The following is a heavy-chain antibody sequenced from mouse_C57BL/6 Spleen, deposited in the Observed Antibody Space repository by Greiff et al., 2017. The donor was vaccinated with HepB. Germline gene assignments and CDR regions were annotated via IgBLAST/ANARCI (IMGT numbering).Heavy chain of an antibody. CDR2: IDPETGGT. J-gene: IGHJ1*03. V-gene: IGHV1-15*01. CDR1: GYTFTDYE. Sequence: QVQLKQSGAELVRPGASVTLSCKASGYTFTDYEMHWVKQTPVHGLEWIGAIDPETGGTAYNQKFKGKAILTADKSSSTAYMELRSLTSEDSAVYYCTRDLGHWYFDVWGTGTTVTVSS. CDR3: TRDLGHWYFDV. D-gene: IGHD4-1*01.